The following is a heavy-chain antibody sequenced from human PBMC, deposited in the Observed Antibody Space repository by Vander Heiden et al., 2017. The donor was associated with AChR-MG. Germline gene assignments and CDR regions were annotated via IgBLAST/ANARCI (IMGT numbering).Heavy chain of an antibody. V-gene: IGHV3-33*01. CDR2: IWYDGSNK. J-gene: IGHJ4*02. CDR3: ARAYGYGPDY. Sequence: QVQLVESGGGVVQPGRSLRLSCEASGFLFSSNGMHWVRQAPGKGLEWVAVIWYDGSNKYYADSVKGRFTISRDNSKNTLYLQMNSLRAEDTAVYYCARAYGYGPDYWGQGTLVTVSS. CDR1: GFLFSSNG. D-gene: IGHD5-18*01.